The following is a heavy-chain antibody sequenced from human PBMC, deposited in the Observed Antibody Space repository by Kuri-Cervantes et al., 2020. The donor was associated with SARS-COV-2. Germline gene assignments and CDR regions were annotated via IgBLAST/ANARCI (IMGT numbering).Heavy chain of an antibody. CDR2: FYHGGRS. CDR3: ARSHMESFDY. V-gene: IGHV4-38-2*01. CDR1: NFPNNSDFS. J-gene: IGHJ4*02. Sequence: GSLRLSCAVSNFPNNSDFSWGWIRQSPGRGLEWIGSFYHGGRSFDNPSLRGRVAISADTSKNQFSLRLTSVTAADTAVYYCARSHMESFDYWGLGILVTVSS. D-gene: IGHD3-3*01.